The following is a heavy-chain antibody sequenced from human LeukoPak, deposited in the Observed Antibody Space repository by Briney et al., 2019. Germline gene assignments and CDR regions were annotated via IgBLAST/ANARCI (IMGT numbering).Heavy chain of an antibody. CDR1: GFTFSSYW. D-gene: IGHD2-2*01. J-gene: IGHJ6*03. CDR3: ATGRDNVVPPEYHYHMDI. Sequence: QPGGSLRLSCAASGFTFSSYWMNWVRQSPGKGLEWVANINERGSVQHYVDSVEGRFTISRDNAKNSLDLQMHSLRAEDTGVYYCATGRDNVVPPEYHYHMDIWGKGTTVTVSS. CDR2: INERGSVQ. V-gene: IGHV3-7*03.